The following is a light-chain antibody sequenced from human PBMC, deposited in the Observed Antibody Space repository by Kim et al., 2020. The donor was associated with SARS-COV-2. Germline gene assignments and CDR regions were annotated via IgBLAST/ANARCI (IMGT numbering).Light chain of an antibody. V-gene: IGLV2-14*03. J-gene: IGLJ1*01. CDR3: CSFIDTSTYV. CDR2: DVT. CDR1: SSDVGGYNY. Sequence: GQAITLPCTGTSSDVGGYNYVSWYQQHPGEVPKLVIYDVTKRPSGVSNRFSGSKSGNTASLTISGLQTEDEADYYCCSFIDTSTYVFGTGTKVTVL.